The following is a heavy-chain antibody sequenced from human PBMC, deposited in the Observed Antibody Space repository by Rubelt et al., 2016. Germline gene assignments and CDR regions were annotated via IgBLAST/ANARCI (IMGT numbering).Heavy chain of an antibody. D-gene: IGHD2-15*01. CDR1: GFAFSSYA. Sequence: ELQLLESGGALVQPGGSLRLSCAASGFAFSSYAMTWVRQAPGKGLEWVSGIGISDGSTYYTDSVKGRFTISRDNSKNTLYLQMNSLRAEDTAVYYCANGMTPDYWGQGTLVTVSS. CDR2: IGISDGST. V-gene: IGHV3-23*01. CDR3: ANGMTPDY. J-gene: IGHJ4*02.